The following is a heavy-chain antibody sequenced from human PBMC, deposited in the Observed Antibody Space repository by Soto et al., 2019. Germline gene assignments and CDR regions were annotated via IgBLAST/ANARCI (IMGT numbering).Heavy chain of an antibody. CDR1: GGSISSYY. CDR3: ARVVVVPAAMGAFDI. V-gene: IGHV4-59*01. J-gene: IGHJ3*02. Sequence: PSETLSLTCTVSGGSISSYYWSWIRQPPGKGLEWIGYIYYSGSTNYNPSLKSRVTISVDTSKNHFSLKLSSVTAADTAVYYCARVVVVPAAMGAFDIRGQGTMVTVSS. CDR2: IYYSGST. D-gene: IGHD2-2*01.